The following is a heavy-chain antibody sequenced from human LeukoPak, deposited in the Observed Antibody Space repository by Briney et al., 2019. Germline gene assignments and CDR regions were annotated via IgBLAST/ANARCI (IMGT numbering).Heavy chain of an antibody. Sequence: KPSETLSLTCTGTGVSIRSSSHYWAWIRQSPGRGLEWIGEINQSGRTNYNPSLKSRVTISVLTSKNQFSLKLSPVTAADTGVYYCATKYSVAVAANPPYFDYWGQGTLVTVSS. CDR2: INQSGRT. CDR3: ATKYSVAVAANPPYFDY. J-gene: IGHJ4*02. V-gene: IGHV4-39*07. D-gene: IGHD6-19*01. CDR1: GVSIRSSSHY.